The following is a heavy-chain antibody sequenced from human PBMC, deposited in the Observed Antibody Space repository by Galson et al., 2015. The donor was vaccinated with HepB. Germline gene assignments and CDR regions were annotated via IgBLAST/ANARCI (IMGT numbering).Heavy chain of an antibody. Sequence: SLRLSCAASGFTFSSYSMNWVRQAPGKGLEWVSYISSSSTIYYADSVKGRFTISRDNAKNSLFLQMNSLRAEDTAVYYCARVLAVAGPDWFDPWGQGTLVTVSS. CDR1: GFTFSSYS. J-gene: IGHJ5*02. CDR2: ISSSSTI. D-gene: IGHD6-19*01. V-gene: IGHV3-48*01. CDR3: ARVLAVAGPDWFDP.